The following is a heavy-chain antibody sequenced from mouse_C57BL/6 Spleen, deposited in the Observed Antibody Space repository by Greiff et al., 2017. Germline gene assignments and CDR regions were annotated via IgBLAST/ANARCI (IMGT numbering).Heavy chain of an antibody. J-gene: IGHJ2*01. D-gene: IGHD1-1*01. CDR1: GYTFTSYW. CDR2: IHPNSGST. Sequence: QVQLQQSGAELVKPGASVKLSCKASGYTFTSYWMHWVKQRPGQGLEWIGMIHPNSGSTNYNEKFKSKATLTVDKSSSTAYMQLSSLTSEDSAVYYCLITTVVATDYWGQGTTLTVSS. V-gene: IGHV1-64*01. CDR3: LITTVVATDY.